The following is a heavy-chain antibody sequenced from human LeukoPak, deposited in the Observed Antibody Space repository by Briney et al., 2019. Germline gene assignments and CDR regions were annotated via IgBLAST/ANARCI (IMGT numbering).Heavy chain of an antibody. J-gene: IGHJ4*02. CDR3: ARVAGIAVAGASYYFDY. CDR2: IDPSGGST. Sequence: ASVKVSCKASGYTFTNYYMHWVRQAPGQGLEWMGIIDPSGGSTSYSQKFQGRVTMTRDTSTSTVSMDLNSLRSEDTAVYYCARVAGIAVAGASYYFDYWGQGTLVTVSS. CDR1: GYTFTNYY. V-gene: IGHV1-46*01. D-gene: IGHD6-19*01.